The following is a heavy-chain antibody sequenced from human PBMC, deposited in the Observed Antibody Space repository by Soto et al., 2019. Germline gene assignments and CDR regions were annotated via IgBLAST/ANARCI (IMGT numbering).Heavy chain of an antibody. CDR2: IIPILGIA. V-gene: IGHV1-69*02. Sequence: QVQLVQSGAEVKKPGSSVKVSCKASGGTFSSYTISWVRQAPGQGVEWMGRIIPILGIANYAQKFQGRVTITADKSTSTAYMELSSLRSEDTAVYYCARGYYYGSGSYSGTDYWGQGTLVTVSS. J-gene: IGHJ4*02. D-gene: IGHD3-10*01. CDR1: GGTFSSYT. CDR3: ARGYYYGSGSYSGTDY.